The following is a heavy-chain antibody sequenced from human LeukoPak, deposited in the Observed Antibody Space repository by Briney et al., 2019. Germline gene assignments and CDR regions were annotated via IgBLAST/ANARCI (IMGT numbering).Heavy chain of an antibody. CDR3: ARSYDSSGYSDY. D-gene: IGHD3-22*01. Sequence: ASVKVSCKASGYTFTGYYMHWVRQGPGQGLEWMGWINPNSGGTNYAQKFQGRVTMTRDTSISTAYMELSRLRSDDTAVYYCARSYDSSGYSDYWGQGTLVTVSS. CDR1: GYTFTGYY. V-gene: IGHV1-2*02. CDR2: INPNSGGT. J-gene: IGHJ4*02.